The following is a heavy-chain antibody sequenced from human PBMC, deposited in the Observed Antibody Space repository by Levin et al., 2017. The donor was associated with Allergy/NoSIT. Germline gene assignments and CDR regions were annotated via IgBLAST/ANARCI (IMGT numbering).Heavy chain of an antibody. Sequence: GGSLRLSCAASGFTFSSYGMHWVRQAPGKGLEWVAVIWYDGSNKYYADSVKGRFTISRDNSKNTLYLQMNSLRAEDTAVYYCASGWDPASIAVAGSYFDYWGQGTLVTVSS. CDR2: IWYDGSNK. V-gene: IGHV3-33*01. CDR3: ASGWDPASIAVAGSYFDY. J-gene: IGHJ4*02. CDR1: GFTFSSYG. D-gene: IGHD6-19*01.